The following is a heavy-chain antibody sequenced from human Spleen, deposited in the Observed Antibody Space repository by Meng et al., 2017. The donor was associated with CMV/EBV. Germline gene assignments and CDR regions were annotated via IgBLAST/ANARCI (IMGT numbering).Heavy chain of an antibody. CDR3: ARRAPIAATSWNVHLHDY. V-gene: IGHV2-5*02. Sequence: LRTSGGGVGWIRQSPGKALEWLALIYWDDDKRYSPALKSRLTITKDTAKNQVVLTMTNMDPVDTGTYFCARRAPIAATSWNVHLHDYWGRGTLVTVSS. CDR1: LRTSGGG. J-gene: IGHJ4*02. CDR2: IYWDDDK. D-gene: IGHD1-1*01.